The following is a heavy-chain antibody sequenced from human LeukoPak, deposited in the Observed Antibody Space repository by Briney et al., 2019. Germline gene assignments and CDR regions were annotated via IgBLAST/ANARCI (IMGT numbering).Heavy chain of an antibody. Sequence: PGGSLRLSCAASGFIFSSYSMHWVRQAPGKGLEWVAVISYDGTNKYYADSVKGRFTISRDNSKNTLYLQMNSLRAEDTAVYYCAKDFGELLYGDTFDIWGQGTMVAVSS. CDR2: ISYDGTNK. CDR3: AKDFGELLYGDTFDI. D-gene: IGHD3-10*01. J-gene: IGHJ3*02. CDR1: GFIFSSYS. V-gene: IGHV3-30*18.